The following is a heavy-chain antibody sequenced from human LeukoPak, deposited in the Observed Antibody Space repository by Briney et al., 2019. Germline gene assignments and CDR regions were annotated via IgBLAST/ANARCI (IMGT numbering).Heavy chain of an antibody. D-gene: IGHD4-23*01. V-gene: IGHV4-38-2*02. CDR1: GYSISSGYY. CDR2: IYHSGST. CDR3: ARSVVTPYYYYYYRDV. Sequence: SETLSLTCTVSGYSISSGYYWGWIRQPPGKGLEWIGSIYHSGSTYYNPSLKSRVTISVDTSKNQFSLKLSSVTAADTAVYYCARSVVTPYYYYYYRDVWGKGTPVTVSS. J-gene: IGHJ6*03.